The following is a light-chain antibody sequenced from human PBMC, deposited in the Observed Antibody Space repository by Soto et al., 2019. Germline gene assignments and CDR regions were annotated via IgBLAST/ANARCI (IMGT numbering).Light chain of an antibody. CDR1: QSISRN. V-gene: IGKV1-39*01. Sequence: DIQLTQSPSSLSPSVGDRITLSCRASQSISRNLNWYQQMPGKAPSLLIYAARDLQSGVPGRFSGSGSGTEFNLTISSLQPEDLATYYCQQYGSSLTFGGGTKVEIK. CDR3: QQYGSSLT. CDR2: AAR. J-gene: IGKJ4*01.